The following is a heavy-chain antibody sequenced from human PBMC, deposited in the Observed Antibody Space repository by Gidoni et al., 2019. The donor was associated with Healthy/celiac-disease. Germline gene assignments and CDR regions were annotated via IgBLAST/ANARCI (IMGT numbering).Heavy chain of an antibody. CDR1: GGSISSGDYY. D-gene: IGHD3-10*01. J-gene: IGHJ5*02. Sequence: QVQLQESGPGLVKPSQTLSLTCTVSGGSISSGDYYWSWIRQPPGKGLEWIGYIYYSGSTYYNPSLKSRVTISVDTSKNQFSLKLSSVTAADTAVYYCAREGRVLLWFGDVANWFDPWGQGTLVTVSS. CDR3: AREGRVLLWFGDVANWFDP. V-gene: IGHV4-30-4*01. CDR2: IYYSGST.